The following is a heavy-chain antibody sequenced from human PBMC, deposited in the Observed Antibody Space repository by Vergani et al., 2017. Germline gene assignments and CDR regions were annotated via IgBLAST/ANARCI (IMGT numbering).Heavy chain of an antibody. CDR1: GGSFFNYY. CDR3: ARTIGHCSNSNCYNLAY. CDR2: IYSSGST. Sequence: QVQLQESGPGLVKPSETLSPTGIFFGGSFFNYYWCWVRTPPGRGLEWFGYIYSSGSTTYSPSLKSRFTMSVDPSKNQFSLKLRSVILADTAVYYCARTIGHCSNSNCYNLAYWSQGTLVTVSS. V-gene: IGHV4-59*01. J-gene: IGHJ4*02. D-gene: IGHD2-2*02.